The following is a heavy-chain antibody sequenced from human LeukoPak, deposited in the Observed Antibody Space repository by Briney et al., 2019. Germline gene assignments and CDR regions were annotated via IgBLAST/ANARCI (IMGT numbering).Heavy chain of an antibody. V-gene: IGHV1-2*02. CDR2: INPNSGGT. CDR1: GYTFTGYY. Sequence: APVKVSCKASGYTFTGYYMHWVRQAPGQGLEWMGWINPNSGGTNYAQKFQGRVTMTRDTSTSTAYMELRSLRSDDTAVYYCARATKTVTDWYFDLWGRGTLVTVSS. CDR3: ARATKTVTDWYFDL. D-gene: IGHD4-17*01. J-gene: IGHJ2*01.